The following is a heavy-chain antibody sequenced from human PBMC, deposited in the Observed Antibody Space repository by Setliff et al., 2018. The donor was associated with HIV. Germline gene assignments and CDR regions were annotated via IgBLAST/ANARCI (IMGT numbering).Heavy chain of an antibody. CDR3: ARDIHSSPWYGVGGMDV. D-gene: IGHD6-13*01. CDR2: IYTSGST. V-gene: IGHV4-61*09. J-gene: IGHJ6*02. Sequence: SETLSLTCTVSGGSISSGNYYWSWIRLPAGKGLEWVGHIYTSGSTNYNPSLKSRVTISVDTSKNQFSLKLSSVTAADTAVYYCARDIHSSPWYGVGGMDVWGQGTTVTVSS. CDR1: GGSISSGNYY.